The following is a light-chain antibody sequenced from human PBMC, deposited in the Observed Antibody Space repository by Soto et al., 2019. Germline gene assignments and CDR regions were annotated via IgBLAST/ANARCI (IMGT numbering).Light chain of an antibody. V-gene: IGLV2-23*02. Sequence: QSVLTQPASVSGSPGQSITISCTGTSSDVGSYNLVSWYQQHPGKAPKLMIYEVSKRPSGVSNRFSGSKSGNTASLTISGLQAADQADYYCCSYAGSSTSPYVFGTGTKLTVL. CDR1: SSDVGSYNL. J-gene: IGLJ1*01. CDR2: EVS. CDR3: CSYAGSSTSPYV.